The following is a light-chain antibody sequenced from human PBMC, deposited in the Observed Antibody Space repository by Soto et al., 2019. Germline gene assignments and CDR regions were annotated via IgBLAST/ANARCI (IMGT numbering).Light chain of an antibody. CDR3: SSYTGSTSLYV. V-gene: IGLV2-14*01. CDR2: EVR. Sequence: QSALTQPASVSGSPGQSITISCTGTSSDVGGYEFVSWYQQYPGKAPKLMIYEVRNRPSGVSNRFSGSKSGNSASLTISGLQAEDEADYYCSSYTGSTSLYVFGTGNKVTVL. CDR1: SSDVGGYEF. J-gene: IGLJ1*01.